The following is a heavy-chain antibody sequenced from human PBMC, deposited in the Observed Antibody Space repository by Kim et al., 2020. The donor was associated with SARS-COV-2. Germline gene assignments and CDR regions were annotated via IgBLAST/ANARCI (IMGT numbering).Heavy chain of an antibody. J-gene: IGHJ5*02. V-gene: IGHV3-64D*06. Sequence: GGSLRLSCSASGFTFSSYAMHWVRQAPGKGLEYVSAISSNGGSTYYADSVKGRFTISRDNSKNTLYLQMSSLRAEDTAVYYCVSDLGYCSGGSCSWGQGPLFPVSS. CDR2: ISSNGGST. CDR3: VSDLGYCSGGSCS. CDR1: GFTFSSYA. D-gene: IGHD2-15*01.